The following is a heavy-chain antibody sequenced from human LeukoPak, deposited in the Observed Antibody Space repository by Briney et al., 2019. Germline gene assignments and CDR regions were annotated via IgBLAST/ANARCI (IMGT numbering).Heavy chain of an antibody. D-gene: IGHD5-24*01. V-gene: IGHV3-53*01. Sequence: GGSLRPSCAASGLTVSSNYMSWVRQAPGKGLEWVSLIYSSGSTYYADSVKGRFTISRDNSKNTLFLQMNSLTAEDTAMYYCTRTFLSGDGYKVGYFDYWGQGTLVTVSS. J-gene: IGHJ4*02. CDR1: GLTVSSNY. CDR2: IYSSGST. CDR3: TRTFLSGDGYKVGYFDY.